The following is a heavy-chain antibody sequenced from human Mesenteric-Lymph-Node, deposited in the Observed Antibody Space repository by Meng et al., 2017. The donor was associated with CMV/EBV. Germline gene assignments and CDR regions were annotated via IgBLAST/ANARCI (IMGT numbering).Heavy chain of an antibody. J-gene: IGHJ4*02. CDR2: IYWDDDK. V-gene: IGHV2-5*02. CDR1: GFSLSTSGVG. D-gene: IGHD6-13*01. Sequence: QITLKESGRTLGKPTQTLTLTCTFSGFSLSTSGVGVGWIRQPPGKALEWLALIYWDDDKRYSPSLKSRLTITKDTSKNQVVLTMTNVDPVDTATYYCAHSSGIAAAGPFYFDYWGQGTLVTVSS. CDR3: AHSSGIAAAGPFYFDY.